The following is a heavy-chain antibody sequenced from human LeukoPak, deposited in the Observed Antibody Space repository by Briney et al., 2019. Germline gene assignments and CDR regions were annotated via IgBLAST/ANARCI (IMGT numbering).Heavy chain of an antibody. V-gene: IGHV1-2*02. CDR3: ARGRSGSFDYYYYYMDV. Sequence: ASVKVSCKASGYTFTGYYMHWVRQAPGQGLEWMGWINPNSGGTNYAQKFQGRVTMTRDTSISTAYMELSRLRSYDTAVYYCARGRSGSFDYYYYYMDVWGKGTTVTVSS. CDR2: INPNSGGT. D-gene: IGHD1-26*01. CDR1: GYTFTGYY. J-gene: IGHJ6*03.